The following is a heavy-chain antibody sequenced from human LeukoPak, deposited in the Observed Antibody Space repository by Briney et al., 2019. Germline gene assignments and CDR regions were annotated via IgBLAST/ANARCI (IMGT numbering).Heavy chain of an antibody. D-gene: IGHD6-13*01. Sequence: GASVKVSCKASGYTFTGYYMHWVRQAPGQGLEWMGRINPNSGGTNYAQKFQGRVTMTRDTSISTVYMELSSLRSEDTAVYYCARDRVYIAAAGTPPYYYGMDVWGQGTTVTVSS. CDR1: GYTFTGYY. V-gene: IGHV1-2*06. CDR2: INPNSGGT. CDR3: ARDRVYIAAAGTPPYYYGMDV. J-gene: IGHJ6*02.